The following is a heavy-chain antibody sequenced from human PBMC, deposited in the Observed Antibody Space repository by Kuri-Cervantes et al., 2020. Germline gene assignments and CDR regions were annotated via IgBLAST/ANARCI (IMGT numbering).Heavy chain of an antibody. J-gene: IGHJ5*02. D-gene: IGHD1-1*01. V-gene: IGHV3-48*04. Sequence: GESLKISCAASGFTFSSYSMNWVRQAPGKGLEWVSYISSSSSTIYYADSVKGRFTISRDNAKNSLYLQMNSLRAEDTAVYYCARGTGFDWFDPWGQGTLVTVSS. CDR2: ISSSSSTI. CDR3: ARGTGFDWFDP. CDR1: GFTFSSYS.